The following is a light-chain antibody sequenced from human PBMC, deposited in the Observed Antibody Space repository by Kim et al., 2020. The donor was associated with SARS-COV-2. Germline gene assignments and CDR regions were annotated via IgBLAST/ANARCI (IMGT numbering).Light chain of an antibody. CDR1: NLESKS. CDR3: QVWDSSSDHVV. V-gene: IGLV3-21*04. CDR2: YDS. Sequence: APGKTARITCRGNNLESKSVNWYQQKPGRAPVLVIYYDSDRPSGIPERFSGSNSGNTATLTISRVEAGDEADYYCQVWDSSSDHVVFGGGTQLTVL. J-gene: IGLJ2*01.